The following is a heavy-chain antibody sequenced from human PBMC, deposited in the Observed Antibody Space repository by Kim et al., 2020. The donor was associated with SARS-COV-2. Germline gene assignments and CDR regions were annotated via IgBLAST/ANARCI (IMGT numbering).Heavy chain of an antibody. V-gene: IGHV1-18*01. CDR3: ARDQEYYYGSGTPNDY. CDR2: ISAYNGNT. CDR1: GYTFTSYG. J-gene: IGHJ4*02. D-gene: IGHD3-10*01. Sequence: ASVKVSCKASGYTFTSYGISWVRQAPGQGLEWMGWISAYNGNTNYAQKLQGRVTMTTDTSTSTAYMELRSLRSYDTAVYYCARDQEYYYGSGTPNDYWGQGTLVTVSS.